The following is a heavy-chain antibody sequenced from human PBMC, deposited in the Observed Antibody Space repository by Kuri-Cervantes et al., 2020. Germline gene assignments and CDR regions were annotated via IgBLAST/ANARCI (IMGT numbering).Heavy chain of an antibody. CDR3: ARASGSGSYDY. D-gene: IGHD3-10*01. Sequence: GESLKISCAASGFTFSSYAMSWVRQAPGKGLEWVSAISGSGGSTYYADSVKGRFTISRDNAKNSLYLQMNSLRAEDTAVYYCARASGSGSYDYWGQGTLVTVSS. V-gene: IGHV3-23*01. CDR2: ISGSGGST. CDR1: GFTFSSYA. J-gene: IGHJ4*02.